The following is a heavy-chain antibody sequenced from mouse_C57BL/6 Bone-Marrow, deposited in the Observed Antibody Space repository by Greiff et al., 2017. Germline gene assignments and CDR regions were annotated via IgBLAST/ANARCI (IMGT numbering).Heavy chain of an antibody. V-gene: IGHV1-64*01. CDR3: ARATMGSWFAY. CDR2: IHPNSGST. D-gene: IGHD1-1*02. CDR1: GYTFTSYW. Sequence: QVQLQQPGAELVKPGASVKLSCKASGYTFTSYWMHWVKQRPGQGLEWIGIIHPNSGSTNYNEKFKSKATLTVDKSSSTAYMQRSSLTSEDSAVYYCARATMGSWFAYWGQGTLVTVSA. J-gene: IGHJ3*01.